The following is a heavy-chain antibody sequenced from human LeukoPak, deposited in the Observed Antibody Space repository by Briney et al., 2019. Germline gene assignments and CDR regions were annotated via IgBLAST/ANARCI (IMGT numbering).Heavy chain of an antibody. D-gene: IGHD5-18*01. J-gene: IGHJ4*02. CDR1: GFTVSSNY. CDR2: ISYDGSNK. CDR3: ARVSTAMVLFDY. V-gene: IGHV3-30-3*01. Sequence: GGSLRLSCAASGFTVSSNYMSWVRQAPGKGLEWVAVISYDGSNKYYADSVKGRFTISRDNSKNTLYLQMNSLRAEDTAVYYCARVSTAMVLFDYWGQGTLVTVSS.